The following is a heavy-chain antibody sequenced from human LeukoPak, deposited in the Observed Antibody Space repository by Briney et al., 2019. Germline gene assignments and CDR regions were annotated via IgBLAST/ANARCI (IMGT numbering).Heavy chain of an antibody. CDR3: ARGGLADFWSGYYSNWFDP. Sequence: SETLSLTCTVSGGSISSSSYYWGWIRQPPGKGLEWIGSIYYSGSTYYNPSLKSRVTISVDTSKNQFSLKLSSVAAADTAVYYCARGGLADFWSGYYSNWFDPWGQGTLVTVSS. CDR2: IYYSGST. D-gene: IGHD3-3*01. J-gene: IGHJ5*02. V-gene: IGHV4-39*07. CDR1: GGSISSSSYY.